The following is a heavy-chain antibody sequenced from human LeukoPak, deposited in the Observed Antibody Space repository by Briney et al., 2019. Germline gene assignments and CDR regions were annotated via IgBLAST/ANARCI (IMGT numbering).Heavy chain of an antibody. CDR3: ARAVAARSSY. J-gene: IGHJ4*02. V-gene: IGHV3-7*01. Sequence: PGGSLTLACAASGYTLSSYWMSWVRQAPGRGLEWVANINQDGSQKYYVDSVKGRFTISRDNAKNSLYLQMNSLRAEDTAVYYCARAVAARSSYWGQGTLVTVSS. CDR2: INQDGSQK. CDR1: GYTLSSYW. D-gene: IGHD6-6*01.